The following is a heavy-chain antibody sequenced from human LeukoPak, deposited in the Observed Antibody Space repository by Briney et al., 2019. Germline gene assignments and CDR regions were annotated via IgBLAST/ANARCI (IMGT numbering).Heavy chain of an antibody. CDR1: GYSISSGYY. CDR2: IDHSGST. CDR3: ARVGYYPDYYMDV. D-gene: IGHD2-21*01. J-gene: IGHJ6*03. V-gene: IGHV4-38-2*02. Sequence: SETLSLTCTVSGYSISSGYYWGWIRQPPGKGLEWTGSIDHSGSTYYNPSLKSRVTISVDTSKNQFSLKLSSVTAADTAVYFCARVGYYPDYYMDVWGKGTTVTVSS.